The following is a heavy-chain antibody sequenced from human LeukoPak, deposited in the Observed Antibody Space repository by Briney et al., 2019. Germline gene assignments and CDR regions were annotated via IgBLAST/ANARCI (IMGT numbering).Heavy chain of an antibody. Sequence: PSETLSLTCTVSVGSVGPISGYSWSWIRQPAGKGLEWIGHITTTGSTNYNPSLRSRVTMSVDTSKNQFSLKLSSVTAADTAVYYCARGDCSSSSCSGFYGMDVWGQGTTVTVSS. J-gene: IGHJ6*02. CDR3: ARGDCSSSSCSGFYGMDV. V-gene: IGHV4-4*07. CDR2: ITTTGST. CDR1: VGSVGPISGYS. D-gene: IGHD2-2*01.